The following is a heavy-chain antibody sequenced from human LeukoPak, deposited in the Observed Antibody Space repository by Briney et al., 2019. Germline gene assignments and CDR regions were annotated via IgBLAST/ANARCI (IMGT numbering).Heavy chain of an antibody. J-gene: IGHJ4*02. V-gene: IGHV5-51*01. D-gene: IGHD6-19*01. CDR2: IYPGYSHT. CDR1: GSRFTSYW. CDR3: ARPQWLGVHHYFDY. Sequence: GGPLEISVKGSGSRFTSYWIGGVRQMPGKGREWMGIIYPGYSHTIYSPSFQGQVTISADKSISTAYLQWSSLKASDTAMYYCARPQWLGVHHYFDYWGQGTLVTVSS.